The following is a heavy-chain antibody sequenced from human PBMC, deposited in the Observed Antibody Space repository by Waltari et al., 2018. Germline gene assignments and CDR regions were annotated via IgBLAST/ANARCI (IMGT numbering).Heavy chain of an antibody. CDR2: IKQDGSEK. CDR1: GFTFSSYL. D-gene: IGHD3-22*01. Sequence: EVQLVESGGGLVQPGGSLSLSCAASGFTFSSYLMSWVRQAPGKGLEWVANIKQDGSEKYYVDSVKGRFTISRDNAKNSLYLQMNSLRAEDTAVYYCSSGYFVGDFGWGQGTLVTVSS. J-gene: IGHJ4*02. V-gene: IGHV3-7*01. CDR3: SSGYFVGDFG.